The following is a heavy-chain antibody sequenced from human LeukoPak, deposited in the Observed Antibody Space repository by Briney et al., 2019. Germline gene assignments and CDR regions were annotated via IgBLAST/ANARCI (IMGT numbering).Heavy chain of an antibody. Sequence: GGSLRLSCAASGVPFSRYWLSWGRQAPGKGLEWVANIKQDGSEKYYVDSVKGRFTITRDNAKNSLYLQMNSLRVEDTAVYYCARGWELDPWGQGTLVTVSS. CDR1: GVPFSRYW. CDR3: ARGWELDP. J-gene: IGHJ5*02. D-gene: IGHD1-26*01. V-gene: IGHV3-7*05. CDR2: IKQDGSEK.